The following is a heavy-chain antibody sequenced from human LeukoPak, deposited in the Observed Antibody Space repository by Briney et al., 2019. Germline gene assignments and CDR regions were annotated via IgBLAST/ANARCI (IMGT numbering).Heavy chain of an antibody. CDR2: TSSDLNVK. V-gene: IGHV3-30*03. D-gene: IGHD3-10*01. CDR1: GFTFRDFS. J-gene: IGHJ4*02. Sequence: PGGSLRLSCVASGFTFRDFSMSWVRQAPGKGLEWVAVTSSDLNVKLYADSVKGRFTISRDNSRSTLYLQMNSLRPEDTAIYYCAREGYYGSGSPPSLYFDYWGQGTLVTVSS. CDR3: AREGYYGSGSPPSLYFDY.